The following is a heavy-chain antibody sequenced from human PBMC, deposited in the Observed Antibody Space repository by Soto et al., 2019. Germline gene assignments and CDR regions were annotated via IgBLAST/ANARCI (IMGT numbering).Heavy chain of an antibody. D-gene: IGHD3-22*01. CDR1: GFTFSNYA. J-gene: IGHJ4*02. CDR2: VSGSGGST. CDR3: AKGTSYSYDSSGYYY. V-gene: IGHV3-23*01. Sequence: GGSLRLSCAASGFTFSNYAMSWVRQAPGKGLEWVSAVSGSGGSTYHADSVQGRLTISRDNSKNTLYLQMNSLRAEDTAVYYCAKGTSYSYDSSGYYYWGQGTLVTVSS.